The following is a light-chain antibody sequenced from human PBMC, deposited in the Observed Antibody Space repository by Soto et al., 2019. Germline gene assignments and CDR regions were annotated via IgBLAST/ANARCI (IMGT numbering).Light chain of an antibody. CDR3: QQYNTYSWT. V-gene: IGKV1-5*03. CDR2: KAS. J-gene: IGKJ1*01. Sequence: DIQMTQSPSTLSASVGDRVTITCRASQSISTWLAWYQQNPGKGPTLLIYKASTLESGVPSRFRVSGSGSEFALTISSLQPADFATYYCQQYNTYSWTFGQGTKVDIK. CDR1: QSISTW.